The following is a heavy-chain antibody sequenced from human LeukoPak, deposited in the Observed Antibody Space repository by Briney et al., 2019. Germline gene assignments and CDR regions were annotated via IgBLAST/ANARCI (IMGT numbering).Heavy chain of an antibody. CDR3: ARGGGYSGYDLAFY. V-gene: IGHV4-34*01. J-gene: IGHJ4*02. Sequence: SGTLSLSCAVSGGSFSGYDWSWIRQPPGKGLEWIGVINHSGSTNYNASLESRVTISVDTSKHQFSLKLNSVTGADTAVYYCARGGGYSGYDLAFYWGQGNPVTVSS. CDR1: GGSFSGYD. CDR2: INHSGST. D-gene: IGHD5-12*01.